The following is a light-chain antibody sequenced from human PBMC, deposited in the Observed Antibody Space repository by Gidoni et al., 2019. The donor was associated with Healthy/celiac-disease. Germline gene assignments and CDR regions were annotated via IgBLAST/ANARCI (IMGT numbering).Light chain of an antibody. J-gene: IGKJ5*01. CDR3: QQRSNWPPIT. Sequence: EIVLTQSPATLSLSPGERATLSCRASQSVSSYLAWYQQKPGQAPRLLIYDASNRATGIPARLSGSGSGTEVTITISSLEPEDFAVYYCQQRSNWPPITFGQGTRLEIK. CDR2: DAS. CDR1: QSVSSY. V-gene: IGKV3-11*01.